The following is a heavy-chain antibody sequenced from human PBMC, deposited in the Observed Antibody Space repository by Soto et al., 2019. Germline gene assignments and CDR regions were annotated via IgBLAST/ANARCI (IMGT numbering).Heavy chain of an antibody. CDR3: VRFIADTDHTYIEMDA. J-gene: IGHJ6*02. V-gene: IGHV2-26*01. CDR2: IFSDAER. CDR1: GGTLIGKD. Sequence: ETLCLTCSFFGGTLIGKDWSWILQPPGKALEWLAHIFSDAERSYSTSMESRLTISKDASGSQVVLTMTNIDPVDTGTYYCVRFIADTDHTYIEMDALGQGPTVTV. D-gene: IGHD3-16*02.